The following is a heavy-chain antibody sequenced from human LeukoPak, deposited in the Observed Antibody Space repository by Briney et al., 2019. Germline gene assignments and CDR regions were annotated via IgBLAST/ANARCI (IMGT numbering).Heavy chain of an antibody. V-gene: IGHV3-7*01. Sequence: GGSLRLSCVASGFTLSTYWMSWVRQAPGKGLEWVANIKQDGSEKYYVESVRGRFTISRDNAKNSLYLQMNSLRAEDTALYYCARVRGNSWSDCWGQGTLVTVSS. CDR3: ARVRGNSWSDC. CDR2: IKQDGSEK. J-gene: IGHJ5*01. CDR1: GFTLSTYW.